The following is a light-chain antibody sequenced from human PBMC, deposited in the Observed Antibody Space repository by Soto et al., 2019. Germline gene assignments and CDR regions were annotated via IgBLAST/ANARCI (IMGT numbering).Light chain of an antibody. V-gene: IGLV8-61*01. CDR3: VLYMGSGISV. CDR2: DTN. J-gene: IGLJ3*02. Sequence: QTVVTQEPSFSVSPGGTVTLTCGLSSGSVPPSYYPSWYQQTAGQPPRTLIYDTNARASGVPDRFSGSILGNKAALTITGAQADDESHYYCVLYMGSGISVFGGGTKLTVL. CDR1: SGSVPPSYY.